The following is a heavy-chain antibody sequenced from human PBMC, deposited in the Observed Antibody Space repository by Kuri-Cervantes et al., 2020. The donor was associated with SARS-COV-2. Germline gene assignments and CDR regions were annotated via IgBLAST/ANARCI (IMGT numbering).Heavy chain of an antibody. J-gene: IGHJ4*02. D-gene: IGHD3-10*01. Sequence: SETLSLTCSVYGASFSGYYWSWVRQPQVNGLEWNGEINHSGNTNYNPSLKSRLTISVDTSKNQFSLKLSSVTSADTAVYYCARLGVGYYGSGSYYNQWGQGTLVTVSS. CDR2: INHSGNT. CDR1: GASFSGYY. CDR3: ARLGVGYYGSGSYYNQ. V-gene: IGHV4-34*01.